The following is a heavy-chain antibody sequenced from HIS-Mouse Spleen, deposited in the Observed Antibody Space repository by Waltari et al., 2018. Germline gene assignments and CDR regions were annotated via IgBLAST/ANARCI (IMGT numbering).Heavy chain of an antibody. CDR2: ISGSGGST. CDR3: AKVWPELKTVDTPMAFDY. V-gene: IGHV3-23*01. J-gene: IGHJ4*02. Sequence: EVQLLESGGGLVQPGGSLRLSCAASGFTFSSYPMRWVRQAPGKGLEWVSAISGSGGSTYYADSVKGRFTISRDNSKNTLYLQMNSLRAEDTAVYYCAKVWPELKTVDTPMAFDYWGQGTLVTVSS. D-gene: IGHD5-18*01. CDR1: GFTFSSYP.